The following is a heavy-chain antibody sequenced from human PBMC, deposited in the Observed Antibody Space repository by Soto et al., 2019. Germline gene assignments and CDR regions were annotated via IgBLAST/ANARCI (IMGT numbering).Heavy chain of an antibody. CDR2: IRGNGAGI. J-gene: IGHJ6*02. D-gene: IGHD2-15*01. Sequence: GGSLRLSCVASGFTFRVYAMTWVRQAPGKGLEWVARIRGNGAGISYADSVKGRFTISRDNSKNTVYLQMNSLRADDTAVYFCAKRGDILDVSSSFVGYGMDVWGQGTTVTVSS. CDR1: GFTFRVYA. V-gene: IGHV3-23*01. CDR3: AKRGDILDVSSSFVGYGMDV.